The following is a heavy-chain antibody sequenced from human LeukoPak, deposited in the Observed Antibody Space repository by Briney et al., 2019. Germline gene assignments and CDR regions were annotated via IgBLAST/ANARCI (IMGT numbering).Heavy chain of an antibody. V-gene: IGHV1-18*01. J-gene: IGHJ4*02. CDR2: ISAYNGNT. CDR1: GYTFTSYG. D-gene: IGHD2-15*01. CDR3: ARGSCSGGSCYSVKY. Sequence: ASVKVSCKASGYTFTSYGISWVRQAPGQGLEWMGWISAYNGNTNYAQKLQGRVTMTTDTSTSTAYMELRSLRSDDTAVYYCARGSCSGGSCYSVKYWGQGTLVTVSS.